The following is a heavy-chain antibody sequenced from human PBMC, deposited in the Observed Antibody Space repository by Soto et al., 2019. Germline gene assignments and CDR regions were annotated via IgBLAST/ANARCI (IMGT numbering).Heavy chain of an antibody. CDR1: GGSFSGYY. D-gene: IGHD3-10*01. V-gene: IGHV4-34*01. CDR2: INHSGST. CDR3: ASRCSSGSYLGY. J-gene: IGHJ4*02. Sequence: QVQLQQWGAGLLKPSETLSLTCAVYGGSFSGYYWSWIRQPPGKGLEWIGEINHSGSTNYNPSLKGRVTISVDPSKNQFSLKLSSVTAADTAVYYGASRCSSGSYLGYWGQGTLVTVSS.